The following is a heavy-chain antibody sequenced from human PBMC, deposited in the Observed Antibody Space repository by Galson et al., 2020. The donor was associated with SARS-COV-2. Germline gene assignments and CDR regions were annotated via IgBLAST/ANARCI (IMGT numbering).Heavy chain of an antibody. Sequence: GGSLRLSCAVSGFTFSDYCMHWVRQAPGKGLVWVSRINTYGNSTYYADSVRGRFTVSRDNAKNMLYLQMNSLRAEDTTVYYCVRHSSGDYWGQGNLVTVSS. CDR2: INTYGNST. D-gene: IGHD3-22*01. V-gene: IGHV3-74*01. CDR1: GFTFSDYC. CDR3: VRHSSGDY. J-gene: IGHJ4*02.